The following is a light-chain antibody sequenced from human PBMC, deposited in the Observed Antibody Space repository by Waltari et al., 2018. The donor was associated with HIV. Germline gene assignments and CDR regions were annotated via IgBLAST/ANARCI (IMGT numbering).Light chain of an antibody. CDR1: QSVLYSSNNKNY. J-gene: IGKJ4*01. CDR3: QQYYSTLLT. CDR2: WAS. Sequence: DIVMTQSPDSLAVSLGERATINCKPSQSVLYSSNNKNYLAWYQQKPGQPPKLLIYWASTRESGVPDRFSGSGSGTDFTLTISSLQAEDVAVYYCQQYYSTLLTFGGGTKVEIK. V-gene: IGKV4-1*01.